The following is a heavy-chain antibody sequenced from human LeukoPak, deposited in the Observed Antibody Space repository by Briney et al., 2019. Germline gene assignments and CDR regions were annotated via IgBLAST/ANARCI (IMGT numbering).Heavy chain of an antibody. J-gene: IGHJ6*02. CDR1: GFTFSSFW. CDR2: ISWHSVTM. Sequence: GGSLRLSCAASGFTFSSFWMHWVRQAPGKGLEWVSGISWHSVTMTYADSVKGRFAITRDNAKNSLYLQMNDLRAEDTALYYCAKDRGDSDHYGLDVWGQGTTVIVSS. D-gene: IGHD3-10*01. CDR3: AKDRGDSDHYGLDV. V-gene: IGHV3-9*01.